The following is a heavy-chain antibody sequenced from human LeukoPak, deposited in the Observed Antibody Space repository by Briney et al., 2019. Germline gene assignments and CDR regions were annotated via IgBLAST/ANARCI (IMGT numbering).Heavy chain of an antibody. CDR1: GCTFTTYD. CDR3: ARGRGSGHKENWFDP. J-gene: IGHJ5*02. V-gene: IGHV1-8*01. CDR2: MNPNSGNT. Sequence: ASVKVSCKDSGCTFTTYDINWVRQATGHGLEWMGWMNPNSGNTGYTQKFQGRVTMTRNTSISTAYMELSSLRSEDTAVYYCARGRGSGHKENWFDPWGQGTLVTVSS. D-gene: IGHD6-19*01.